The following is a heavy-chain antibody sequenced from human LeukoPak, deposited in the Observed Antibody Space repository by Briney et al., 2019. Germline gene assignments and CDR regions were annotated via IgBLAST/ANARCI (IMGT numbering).Heavy chain of an antibody. CDR3: ARESEWIPAFDY. V-gene: IGHV3-72*01. D-gene: IGHD3-3*01. Sequence: QAGGSLRLSCAASGFTFSDHYMDWVRQAPGKGLEWVGRTRNKANSYTTEYAASVKGRFTISRDDSKNSLYLQMNSLKTEDTAVYYCARESEWIPAFDYWGQGTLVTVSS. CDR1: GFTFSDHY. CDR2: TRNKANSYTT. J-gene: IGHJ4*02.